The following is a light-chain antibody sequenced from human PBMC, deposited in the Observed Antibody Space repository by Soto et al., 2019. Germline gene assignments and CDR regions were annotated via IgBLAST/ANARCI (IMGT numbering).Light chain of an antibody. Sequence: IQMTQSPSTLSASVGDRVTITCRASQSITSWLAWYQQKPGKAPNLLIYDASSLQSGVPSRFSGSGSGTDFTLTISSLQPEDFATYYCQHTNSFPLTFGGGTKVDIK. J-gene: IGKJ4*01. CDR2: DAS. V-gene: IGKV1-5*01. CDR1: QSITSW. CDR3: QHTNSFPLT.